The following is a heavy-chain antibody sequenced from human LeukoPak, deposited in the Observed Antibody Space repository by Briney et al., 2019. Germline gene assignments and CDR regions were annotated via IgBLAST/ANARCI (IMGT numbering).Heavy chain of an antibody. Sequence: TGGSLRLSCAASGXTFSSSGMSWVRQAPGEGLEWVSSISASGGSTYYADSVKGRFTISRDNAQNTLYLQMHSLRAEDTALYYCAKRAPYYFDFWGQGTLVTVSS. V-gene: IGHV3-23*01. J-gene: IGHJ4*02. CDR2: ISASGGST. CDR3: AKRAPYYFDF. CDR1: GXTFSSSG.